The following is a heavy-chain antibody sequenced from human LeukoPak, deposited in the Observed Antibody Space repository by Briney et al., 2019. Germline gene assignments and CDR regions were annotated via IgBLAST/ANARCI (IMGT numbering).Heavy chain of an antibody. J-gene: IGHJ5*02. Sequence: ASVKVSCEASGYTFTNYGVIWVRQAPGQGLEWMGWISAYNGNTNYAQNLQGRVTMTTDTSTTTAYMELRSLNSDDTAVYYCARWGRNFDDWFDPWGQGTLVTVSS. D-gene: IGHD3-9*01. CDR3: ARWGRNFDDWFDP. V-gene: IGHV1-18*01. CDR1: GYTFTNYG. CDR2: ISAYNGNT.